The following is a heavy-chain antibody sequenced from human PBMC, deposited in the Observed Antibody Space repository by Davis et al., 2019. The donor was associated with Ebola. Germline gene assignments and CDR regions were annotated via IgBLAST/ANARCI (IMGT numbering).Heavy chain of an antibody. CDR3: ARGDSSRWMTSWFDP. CDR2: IYPGDSDT. D-gene: IGHD6-13*01. Sequence: GESLKISCKGSGYSFTSYWIGWVRQLPGKGLEWMGIIYPGDSDTRYSPSFQGQVTISADKSISTAYLQWSSLKASDTAMYYCARGDSSRWMTSWFDPWGQGTLVTVSS. CDR1: GYSFTSYW. J-gene: IGHJ5*02. V-gene: IGHV5-51*01.